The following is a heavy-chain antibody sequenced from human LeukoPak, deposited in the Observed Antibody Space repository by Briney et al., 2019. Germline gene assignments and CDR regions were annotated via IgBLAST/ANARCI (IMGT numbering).Heavy chain of an antibody. D-gene: IGHD6-19*01. CDR2: ISYDGSNK. V-gene: IGHV3-30*18. CDR1: GFTFSSYG. J-gene: IGHJ3*02. Sequence: PGGSLRLSCAASGFTFSSYGMHWVRQAPGKGLEWVAVISYDGSNKYYADSVKGRFTISRDNSKNTLYLQMNSLRAEDTAVYYCAKGEQWLAVWDAFDIWGQGTMVTVSS. CDR3: AKGEQWLAVWDAFDI.